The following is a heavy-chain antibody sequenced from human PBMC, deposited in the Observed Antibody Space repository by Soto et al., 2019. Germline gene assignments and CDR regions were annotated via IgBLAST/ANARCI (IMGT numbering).Heavy chain of an antibody. J-gene: IGHJ4*02. CDR3: ARDGSAYFDY. CDR1: GGSINNYY. CDR2: IYYSGST. D-gene: IGHD6-25*01. Sequence: QVQLQESGPGLVKPSETLSLTCTVSGGSINNYYWSWIRQPPGKGLEWIGYIYYSGSTNYNPSLKSRVTLSVDTSKNQFSLKLSSVTAADTAVYYCARDGSAYFDYWGQGTLFTVSS. V-gene: IGHV4-59*01.